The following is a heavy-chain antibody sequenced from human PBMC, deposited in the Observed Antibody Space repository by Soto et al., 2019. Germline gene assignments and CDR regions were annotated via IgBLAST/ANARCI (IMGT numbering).Heavy chain of an antibody. Sequence: QVQLQESGPGLVKPSQTLSLTCSVSGGSVSGGGYYWSWIRQPPGKGLEWIGYIYHTGNAFYNPSLKSRVTILLDTSKSQFSLKLTSVTAADTAMYYCARSPARSMFDYWGQGTLVTVSS. CDR2: IYHTGNA. CDR1: GGSVSGGGYY. CDR3: ARSPARSMFDY. J-gene: IGHJ4*02. V-gene: IGHV4-31*03.